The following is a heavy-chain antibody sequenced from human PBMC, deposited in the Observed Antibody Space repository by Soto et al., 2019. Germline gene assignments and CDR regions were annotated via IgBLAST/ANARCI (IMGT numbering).Heavy chain of an antibody. CDR2: IIPVFGTA. Sequence: ASVKVSCKASGGSLSNYGISWVRQAPGQGLEWMGGIIPVFGTANYAQKFQGRVTITTDASTSIVYMELTSLRSEDTAVYYCARGGGIVVVTAPYDHRGQGTLVTVSS. J-gene: IGHJ4*02. CDR3: ARGGGIVVVTAPYDH. D-gene: IGHD2-21*02. V-gene: IGHV1-69*05. CDR1: GGSLSNYG.